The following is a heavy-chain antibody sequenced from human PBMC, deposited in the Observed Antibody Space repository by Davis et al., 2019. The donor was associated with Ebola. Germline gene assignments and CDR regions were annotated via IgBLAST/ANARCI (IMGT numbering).Heavy chain of an antibody. CDR3: AKRAGT. J-gene: IGHJ5*02. CDR2: ISYDGSNK. V-gene: IGHV3-30-3*02. D-gene: IGHD3-10*01. Sequence: SLKISCAASGFTFSSYAMHWVRQAPGKGLEWVAVISYDGSNKYYADSVKGRFTISRDNSKNTLYLQMNSLRAEDTAVYYCAKRAGTWGQGTLVTVSS. CDR1: GFTFSSYA.